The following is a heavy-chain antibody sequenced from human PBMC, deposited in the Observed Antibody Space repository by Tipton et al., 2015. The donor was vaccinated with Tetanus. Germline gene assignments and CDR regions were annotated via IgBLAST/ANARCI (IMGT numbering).Heavy chain of an antibody. V-gene: IGHV4-4*07. Sequence: TLSLTCTVSGGSMISYYWGWIRQPAGKGLEWIGRIYTSGTTNYNPSLKSRVTMSLDTSKNQFSLNLSSVTAADTAVYYCARLGYDIWTGAHYDYWGQGTLVTVSS. CDR2: IYTSGTT. J-gene: IGHJ4*02. CDR1: GGSMISYY. CDR3: ARLGYDIWTGAHYDY. D-gene: IGHD3-9*01.